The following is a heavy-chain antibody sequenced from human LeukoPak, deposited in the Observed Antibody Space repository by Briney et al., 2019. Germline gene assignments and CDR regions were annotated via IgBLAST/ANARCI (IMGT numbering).Heavy chain of an antibody. D-gene: IGHD4-23*01. Sequence: SETLSLTCTVSGGSISSSSYYWGWIRQPPGKGLEWIGSIYYSGSTYYNPSLKSRVTISVDTSKNQFSLKLSSVTAADTAVYYCARAQPGTVVIFDPWGQGTLVTVSS. V-gene: IGHV4-39*07. CDR2: IYYSGST. CDR3: ARAQPGTVVIFDP. J-gene: IGHJ5*02. CDR1: GGSISSSSYY.